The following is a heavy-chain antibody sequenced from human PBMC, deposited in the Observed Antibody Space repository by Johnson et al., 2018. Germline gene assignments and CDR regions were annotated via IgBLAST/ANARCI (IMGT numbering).Heavy chain of an antibody. D-gene: IGHD6-19*01. Sequence: QEQLQQWGAGLLKPSETLSLTCAVSGGSFSGYYWSWIRQPPGKGLEWIGEITHSGSTNYNPSLKSRVTISVDTSKNQFSLKLSSVTAADTAVYCWAKGAVASGMDVWGQGTTVTVSS. CDR2: ITHSGST. V-gene: IGHV4-34*01. CDR1: GGSFSGYY. CDR3: AKGAVASGMDV. J-gene: IGHJ6*02.